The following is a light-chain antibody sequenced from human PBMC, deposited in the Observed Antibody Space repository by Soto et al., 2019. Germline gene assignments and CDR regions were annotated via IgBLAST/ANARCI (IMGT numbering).Light chain of an antibody. CDR2: GAP. CDR3: QQYNNWPPDRT. J-gene: IGKJ1*01. CDR1: QSVSSN. V-gene: IGKV3-15*01. Sequence: EIVMTQSPATLSVSPGERATLSCRASQSVSSNLAWYQQKPGQAPRLLIYGAPTRATGIPARFSGSGSGTVFTLTISSLQSEDFAIYFCQQYNNWPPDRTFGQGTKVEI.